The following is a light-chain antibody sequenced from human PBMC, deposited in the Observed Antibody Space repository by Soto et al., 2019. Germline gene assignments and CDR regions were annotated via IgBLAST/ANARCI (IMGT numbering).Light chain of an antibody. V-gene: IGKV1-39*01. Sequence: DIQMTQSPSSLSASVGDRVTITCRASQSISSYLNWYQQKPGKAPKLLIYAASSLQSGVPSRFSGSGSGTDFTLTISSLQPEDFATYYYQQNYNTTLTFGGGTKVEIK. CDR2: AAS. CDR3: QQNYNTTLT. CDR1: QSISSY. J-gene: IGKJ4*01.